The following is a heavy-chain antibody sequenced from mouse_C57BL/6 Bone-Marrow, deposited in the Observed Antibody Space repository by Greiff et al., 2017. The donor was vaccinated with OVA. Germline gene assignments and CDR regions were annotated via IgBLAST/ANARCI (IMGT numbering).Heavy chain of an antibody. V-gene: IGHV1-81*01. D-gene: IGHD1-1*01. Sequence: QVQLKQSGAELARPGASVKLSCKASGYTFTSYGISWVKQRTGQGLEWIGEIYPRSGNTYYNEKFKGKATLTADKSSSTAYMELRSLTSEDSAVYFCARPGGFITTARGFAYWGQGTLVTVSA. CDR3: ARPGGFITTARGFAY. CDR1: GYTFTSYG. J-gene: IGHJ3*01. CDR2: IYPRSGNT.